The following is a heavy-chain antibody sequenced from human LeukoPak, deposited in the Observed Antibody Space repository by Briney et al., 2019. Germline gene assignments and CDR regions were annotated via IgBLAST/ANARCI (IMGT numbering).Heavy chain of an antibody. D-gene: IGHD3-3*01. CDR2: IYYSGNT. Sequence: PSETLSLTCTVSGGSISTSNSYWGWIRRPPGKGLEWVGSIYYSGNTYYNPSLKSRATISVDTSKNQFSLILTSVTAADTAVYYCARQTGAGLFILPGGQGTLVTVSS. CDR1: GGSISTSNSY. CDR3: ARQTGAGLFILP. V-gene: IGHV4-39*01. J-gene: IGHJ4*02.